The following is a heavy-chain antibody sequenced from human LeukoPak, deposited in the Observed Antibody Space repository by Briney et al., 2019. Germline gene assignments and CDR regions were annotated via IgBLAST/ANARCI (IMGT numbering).Heavy chain of an antibody. J-gene: IGHJ6*02. Sequence: GGSLRLSCTVSGFIFGDYAISWFRQAPGKGLEWLGFTRSLAYGGTTEHAASVKGRFIISRDDSKSIAYPQLNSLKTEDTAVYYCSRIRGDILTGRKYYYYGLDVWGQGTTVTVSS. CDR2: TRSLAYGGTT. CDR3: SRIRGDILTGRKYYYYGLDV. V-gene: IGHV3-49*03. CDR1: GFIFGDYA. D-gene: IGHD3-9*01.